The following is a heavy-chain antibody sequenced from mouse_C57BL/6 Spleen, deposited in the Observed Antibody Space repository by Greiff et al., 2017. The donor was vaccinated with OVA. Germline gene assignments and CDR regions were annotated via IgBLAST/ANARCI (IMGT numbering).Heavy chain of an antibody. CDR3: ARDGSHYAMGD. V-gene: IGHV1-82*01. J-gene: IGHJ4*01. CDR1: GYAFSSSW. Sequence: QVQLQQSGPELVKPGASVKISCKASGYAFSSSWMTWVKQRPGKGLEWIGRIYPGDGDTNYTGKFKGKATLTADKSSSTAYMQLSSLTSEDAAVYFCARDGSHYAMGDWGQGTSVTVSA. D-gene: IGHD1-1*01. CDR2: IYPGDGDT.